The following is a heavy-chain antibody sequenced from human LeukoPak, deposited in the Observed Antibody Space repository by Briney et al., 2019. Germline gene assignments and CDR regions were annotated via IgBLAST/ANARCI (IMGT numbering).Heavy chain of an antibody. J-gene: IGHJ4*02. CDR3: AKAPYYYDGSLDY. CDR2: ISWNSGSI. Sequence: PGRSLRLSCAASGFTFDDYAMHWVRQAPGKGLEWVSGISWNSGSIGYADSVKGRFTISRDNAKNSLYLQMNSLRAEDTALYYCAKAPYYYDGSLDYWGQETLVTVSS. D-gene: IGHD3-22*01. CDR1: GFTFDDYA. V-gene: IGHV3-9*01.